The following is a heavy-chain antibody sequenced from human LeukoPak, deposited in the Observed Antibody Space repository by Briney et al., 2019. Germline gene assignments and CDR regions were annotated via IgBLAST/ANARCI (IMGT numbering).Heavy chain of an antibody. Sequence: SVKVSCKASGGTFSSYAISWVRQAPGQGLEWMGGIISIFGTANYAQKFQGRVTITTDESTSTAYMELSSLRSEDTAVYYCARAGSSIAARRDYNWFYPWGQGTLVTVSS. CDR1: GGTFSSYA. D-gene: IGHD6-6*01. V-gene: IGHV1-69*05. CDR2: IISIFGTA. CDR3: ARAGSSIAARRDYNWFYP. J-gene: IGHJ5*02.